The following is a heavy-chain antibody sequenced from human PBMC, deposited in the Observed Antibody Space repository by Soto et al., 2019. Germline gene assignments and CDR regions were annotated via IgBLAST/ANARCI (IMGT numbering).Heavy chain of an antibody. J-gene: IGHJ5*02. CDR2: ISTYNGNS. CDR1: GYTFTNYG. CDR3: ARNIVVVVAAAFEP. Sequence: QVQLVQSGAEVKQPGASVKVSCKASGYTFTNYGISWVRRAPGQGLEWMGWISTYNGNSNSAQKLQGRVTMTTDTSTSTAYMELRSLRSDDTAVYYCARNIVVVVAAAFEPWGQGTLVTVSS. D-gene: IGHD2-15*01. V-gene: IGHV1-18*01.